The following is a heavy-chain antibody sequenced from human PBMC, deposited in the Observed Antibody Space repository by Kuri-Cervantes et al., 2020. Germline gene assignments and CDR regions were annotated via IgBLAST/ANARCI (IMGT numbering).Heavy chain of an antibody. V-gene: IGHV4-39*01. CDR2: IYYSGST. CDR3: ARQVYYYDSSGHTEYYFDY. J-gene: IGHJ4*02. D-gene: IGHD3-22*01. CDR1: GGSISNSSYY. Sequence: SETLSLTCTVSGGSISNSSYYWGWIRQPPGKGLEWIGSIYYSGSTYYNPSLKSRVTISVDTSKNQFSLKLSSVTAADTAVYYCARQVYYYDSSGHTEYYFDYWGQGTLVTVSS.